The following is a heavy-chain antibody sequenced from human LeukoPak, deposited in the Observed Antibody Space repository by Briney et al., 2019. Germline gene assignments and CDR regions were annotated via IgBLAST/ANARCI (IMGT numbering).Heavy chain of an antibody. CDR2: IYPGDSDT. D-gene: IGHD3-22*01. CDR3: ARSSTFGNYYYDSSGPLDY. J-gene: IGHJ4*02. Sequence: GESLKISCKGSGYRFTSYWIGWVRQMPGKCLEWMGIIYPGDSDTRYSPSFQGQVTISADKSISTAYLQWSSLKASDTAMYYCARSSTFGNYYYDSSGPLDYWGQGTLVTVSS. V-gene: IGHV5-51*01. CDR1: GYRFTSYW.